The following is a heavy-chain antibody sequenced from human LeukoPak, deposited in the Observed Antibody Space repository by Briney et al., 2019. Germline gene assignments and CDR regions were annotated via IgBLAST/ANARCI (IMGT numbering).Heavy chain of an antibody. J-gene: IGHJ4*02. CDR3: ARTYSSSWYRAYYFDY. D-gene: IGHD6-13*01. CDR1: GVSLSTSGMC. CDR2: IDWEDDK. V-gene: IGHV2-70*01. Sequence: SGPALVKPTQTLTXTCTFSGVSLSTSGMCVSWIRQLPRKALEWLALIDWEDDKYYSTSLKTRLTISKDTSKNQVVLTMTNMDPVDTATYYCARTYSSSWYRAYYFDYWGQGTLVSVSS.